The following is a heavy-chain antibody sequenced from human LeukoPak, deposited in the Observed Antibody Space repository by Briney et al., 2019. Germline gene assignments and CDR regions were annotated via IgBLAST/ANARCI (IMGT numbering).Heavy chain of an antibody. D-gene: IGHD6-19*01. Sequence: SETLSLTCTVSGGSISSYYWSWIRQPAGKGLEWIGRIYTSGSTNYNPSLKSRVTMSVDTSKNQFSLKLSSVTAADTAVYYCAREGYSVAVYYYYYMDVWGKGTTVTASS. V-gene: IGHV4-4*07. CDR2: IYTSGST. CDR3: AREGYSVAVYYYYYMDV. CDR1: GGSISSYY. J-gene: IGHJ6*03.